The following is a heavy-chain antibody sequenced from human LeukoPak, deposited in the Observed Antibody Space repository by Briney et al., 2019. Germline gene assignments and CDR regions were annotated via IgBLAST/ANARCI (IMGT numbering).Heavy chain of an antibody. Sequence: GGTLRLSCAASGFTFSRYGMTWVRQAPGKGLEWVSTISDSGGSTYYADSVKGRFTISRDNSKNTLYLQMNSLRAEDTAIYYCATGAYFDHWGQGTLVTVSS. J-gene: IGHJ4*02. CDR3: ATGAYFDH. CDR1: GFTFSRYG. CDR2: ISDSGGST. V-gene: IGHV3-23*01.